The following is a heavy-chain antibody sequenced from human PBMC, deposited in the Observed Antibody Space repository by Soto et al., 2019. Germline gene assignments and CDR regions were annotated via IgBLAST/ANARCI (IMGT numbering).Heavy chain of an antibody. D-gene: IGHD2-2*01. CDR3: ARGHCSRTSCYPYYYGMAV. V-gene: IGHV3-21*01. CDR2: ISGDSGYI. J-gene: IGHJ6*02. CDR1: GFSLSSRT. Sequence: GGSLRLSCAASGFSLSSRTMNWVRQTPGRGLEWVSSISGDSGYIYYADSVKGRFKISRDNAKNSLYLQMNSLRDEDTAVYYCARGHCSRTSCYPYYYGMAVWGQGTTVTVSS.